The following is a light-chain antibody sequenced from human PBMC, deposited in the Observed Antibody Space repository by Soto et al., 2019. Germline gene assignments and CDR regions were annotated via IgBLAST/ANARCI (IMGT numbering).Light chain of an antibody. CDR2: EAS. J-gene: IGLJ3*02. CDR1: SSDVGGYIY. Sequence: QSALAQPPSASGSPGQSVTISCTGTSSDVGGYIYVSWYQHHPGKAPKLMIYEASKRPSGVPDRFSGSKSGNAASLTISGLQAEDEADYYCSSYTSTYTWVFGGGTKVTVL. CDR3: SSYTSTYTWV. V-gene: IGLV2-8*01.